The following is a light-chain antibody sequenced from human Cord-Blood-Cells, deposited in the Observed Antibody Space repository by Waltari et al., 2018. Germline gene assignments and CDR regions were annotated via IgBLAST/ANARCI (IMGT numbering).Light chain of an antibody. Sequence: ELVLNQSPATLSLSPGERAPLPCRATQSVSSYLAWYQQKPGQAPRLLIYDASNRATGIPARFSGSGSGTDFTLTISSLEPEDFAVYYCQQRSNWPPITFGQGTRLEIK. CDR2: DAS. J-gene: IGKJ5*01. V-gene: IGKV3-11*01. CDR3: QQRSNWPPIT. CDR1: QSVSSY.